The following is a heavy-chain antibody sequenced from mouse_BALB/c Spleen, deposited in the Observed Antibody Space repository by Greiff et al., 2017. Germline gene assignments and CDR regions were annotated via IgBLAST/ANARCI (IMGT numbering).Heavy chain of an antibody. Sequence: EVKLVESGGGLVQPGGSLKLSCAASGFTFSSYGMSWVRQTPDKRLELVATINSNGGSTYYPDSVKGRFTISRDNAKNTLYLQMSSLKSEDTAMYYCARDGANWDYWGQGTTLTVSS. CDR1: GFTFSSYG. CDR2: INSNGGST. V-gene: IGHV5-6-3*01. CDR3: ARDGANWDY. J-gene: IGHJ2*01. D-gene: IGHD4-1*01.